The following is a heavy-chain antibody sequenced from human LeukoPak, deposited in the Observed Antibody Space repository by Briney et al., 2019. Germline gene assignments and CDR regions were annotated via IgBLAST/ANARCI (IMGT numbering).Heavy chain of an antibody. J-gene: IGHJ4*02. Sequence: PGGSLRLSCAASGFTFSSYGMHWVRQAPGKGLEWVAVISYDGSNKYYADSVKGRFTISRDNSKNTLYLQMNSLRAEDTAVYYCAKGPLLDYWGQGTLVTVSS. CDR2: ISYDGSNK. V-gene: IGHV3-30*18. CDR3: AKGPLLDY. CDR1: GFTFSSYG.